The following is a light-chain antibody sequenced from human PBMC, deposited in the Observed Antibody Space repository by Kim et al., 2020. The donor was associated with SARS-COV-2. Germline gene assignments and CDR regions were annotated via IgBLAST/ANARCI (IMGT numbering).Light chain of an antibody. Sequence: GQRVTLSCSGSSSNVGLHFVNWYQQLPGTAPKVFIYNDNQRPSGVPDRFSGSRSGTSASLAISGLQSEDEADYYCATWDVSLNGWVFGGGTKLTVL. CDR2: NDN. CDR1: SSNVGLHF. CDR3: ATWDVSLNGWV. V-gene: IGLV1-44*01. J-gene: IGLJ3*02.